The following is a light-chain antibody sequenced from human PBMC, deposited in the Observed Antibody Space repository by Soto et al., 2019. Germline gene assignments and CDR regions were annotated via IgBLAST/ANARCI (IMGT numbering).Light chain of an antibody. J-gene: IGKJ4*01. CDR1: QTVRNNY. CDR3: QQFSSYPLT. CDR2: DAS. Sequence: EIVLTQSPGTLSLSPGERATLSCRASQTVRNNYLAWYQQKPGQAPRLLIYDASSRATGFPDRFSGGGSGTDFTLTISRLEPEDFAVYYCQQFSSYPLTLAGGTKVDI. V-gene: IGKV3-20*01.